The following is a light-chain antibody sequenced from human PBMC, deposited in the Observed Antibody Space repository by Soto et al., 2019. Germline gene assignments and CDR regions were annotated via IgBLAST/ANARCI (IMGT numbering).Light chain of an antibody. CDR3: QQYGGSPLT. CDR1: QSVSSDN. V-gene: IGKV3-20*01. CDR2: GAY. Sequence: EIVLTQSPGTLPLSPGERATLSCRASQSVSSDNLAWYQQSPGQAPRLLIYGAYNRATGIPDRFRDRGSGTDFTLTITRLEPEDFAVYYCQQYGGSPLTFGGGTKVEIK. J-gene: IGKJ4*01.